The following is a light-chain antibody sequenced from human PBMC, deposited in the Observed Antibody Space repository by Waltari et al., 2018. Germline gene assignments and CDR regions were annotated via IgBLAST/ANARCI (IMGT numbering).Light chain of an antibody. V-gene: IGKV3-20*01. CDR1: QSVSSSY. CDR2: GAS. CDR3: QQYGSSPDT. J-gene: IGKJ2*01. Sequence: EIVLTQSPGPLSLSPGERATLSCRASQSVSSSYLAWYQQKPGQAPRLLIYGASSRATGIPDRFSGSGSGTDFTLTISRLEPEDFAVYYCQQYGSSPDTFGQGTPLEIK.